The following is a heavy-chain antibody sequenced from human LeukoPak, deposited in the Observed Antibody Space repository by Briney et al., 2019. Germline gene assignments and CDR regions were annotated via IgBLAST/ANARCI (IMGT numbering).Heavy chain of an antibody. CDR1: GLTFSSYG. Sequence: GVSLRLSCAASGLTFSSYGMHWVRQAPGKGMEWVAVIWYDGSNKYYADSVKGRFTISRDNSKNTLYLQMNSLRAEDTAVYYCARGYYSSGSTSFDPWGQGTLVTVSS. V-gene: IGHV3-33*01. D-gene: IGHD3-10*01. J-gene: IGHJ5*02. CDR2: IWYDGSNK. CDR3: ARGYYSSGSTSFDP.